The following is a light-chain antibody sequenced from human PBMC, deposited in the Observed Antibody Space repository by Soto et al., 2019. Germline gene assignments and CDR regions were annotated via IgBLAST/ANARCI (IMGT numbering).Light chain of an antibody. CDR1: SSDVGGYNY. CDR2: EVS. V-gene: IGLV2-14*01. Sequence: QSALTQPASVSGSPGQSITISCTGTSSDVGGYNYVSWYQQHPGKAPKLMIYEVSNRPSGVSNRFSGSKSGNTASLTISGLQAGDEADYYCTSYTSSITYVFGTGTKVTVL. CDR3: TSYTSSITYV. J-gene: IGLJ1*01.